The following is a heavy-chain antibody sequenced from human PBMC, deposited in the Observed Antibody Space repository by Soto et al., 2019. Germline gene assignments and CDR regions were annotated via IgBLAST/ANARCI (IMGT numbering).Heavy chain of an antibody. V-gene: IGHV1-46*01. CDR3: ARYAKQQYYDY. CDR2: INPSGGST. D-gene: IGHD6-13*01. CDR1: GYTFTSYY. J-gene: IGHJ4*02. Sequence: GASVKVSCKASGYTFTSYYMHWVRQAPGRGLEWMGIINPSGGSTSYAQKFQGRVTMTRDTSTSTVYMELSSLRSEDTAVYYCARYAKQQYYDYWGQGTLVTVSS.